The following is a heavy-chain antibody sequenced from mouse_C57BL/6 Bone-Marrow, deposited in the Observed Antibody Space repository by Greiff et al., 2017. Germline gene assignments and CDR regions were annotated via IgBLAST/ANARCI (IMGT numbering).Heavy chain of an antibody. V-gene: IGHV1-39*01. J-gene: IGHJ4*01. CDR3: ARGYDNDYAMDY. Sequence: EVQLQQSGPELVKPGASVKISCKASGYSFTDYNMNWVKQSNGKSLEWIGVINPNYGTTSYNQKFKGKATLTVDKSSSTAYMQLNSLTSKDSAVDYCARGYDNDYAMDYWGQGTSVTVSS. CDR1: GYSFTDYN. D-gene: IGHD2-4*01. CDR2: INPNYGTT.